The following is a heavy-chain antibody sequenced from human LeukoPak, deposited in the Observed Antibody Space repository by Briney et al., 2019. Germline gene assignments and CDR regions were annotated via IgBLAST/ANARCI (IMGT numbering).Heavy chain of an antibody. J-gene: IGHJ5*02. CDR2: IYSGGST. Sequence: GGSLRLSCAASGFTVSSNYMSWVRQAPGKGLEWASVIYSGGSTYYADSVKGRFTISRDNSKNTLYLQMNSLRAEDTAVYYCARETLWFGSNWFDPWGQGTLVTVSS. D-gene: IGHD3-10*01. CDR1: GFTVSSNY. CDR3: ARETLWFGSNWFDP. V-gene: IGHV3-53*01.